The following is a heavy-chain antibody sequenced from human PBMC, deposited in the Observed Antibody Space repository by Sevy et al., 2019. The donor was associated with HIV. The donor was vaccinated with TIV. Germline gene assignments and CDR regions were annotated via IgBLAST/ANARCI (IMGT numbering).Heavy chain of an antibody. CDR2: INPNSGGT. Sequence: ASVKVSCKASGYTFTGYYMHWVRQAPGQGLEWMGWINPNSGGTNYAQKFQGRVTMTRDTSISTAYMELSRLRSDDTAVYYCARGVPGFLGNYGMDVCGQGTTVTVSS. V-gene: IGHV1-2*02. D-gene: IGHD3-3*01. CDR3: ARGVPGFLGNYGMDV. CDR1: GYTFTGYY. J-gene: IGHJ6*02.